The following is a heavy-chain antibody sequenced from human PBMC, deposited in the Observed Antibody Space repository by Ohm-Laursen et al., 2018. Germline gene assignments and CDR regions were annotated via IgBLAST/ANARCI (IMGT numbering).Heavy chain of an antibody. CDR1: GFAFEDSW. CDR3: AKGTTDVDY. Sequence: GSLRLSCTASGFAFEDSWMTWVRQAPGKGLEWLSSISSTSTTIYYADSVRGRFAISRDNAKNSLYLQMNSLRAEDTAVYYCAKGTTDVDYWGQGTLVTVSS. CDR2: ISSTSTTI. J-gene: IGHJ4*02. D-gene: IGHD1-1*01. V-gene: IGHV3-11*01.